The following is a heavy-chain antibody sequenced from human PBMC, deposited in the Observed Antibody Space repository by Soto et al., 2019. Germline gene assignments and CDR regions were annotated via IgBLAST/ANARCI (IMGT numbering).Heavy chain of an antibody. CDR2: ISGYNAST. J-gene: IGHJ5*02. D-gene: IGHD2-2*01. CDR3: ASGPRHCSTTTCFAGVTWFCP. Sequence: ASVKVSCKASGYIFNSYGISRVRKAHGQGFEWMGWISGYNASTCYAQKVQGRVTMTTGTATNTAYMDMRTLTPDATAIYYCASGPRHCSTTTCFAGVTWFCPWGQGTPVTVSS. CDR1: GYIFNSYG. V-gene: IGHV1-18*04.